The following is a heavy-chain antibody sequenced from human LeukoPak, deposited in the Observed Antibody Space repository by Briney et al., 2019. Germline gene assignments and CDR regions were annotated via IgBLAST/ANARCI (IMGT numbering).Heavy chain of an antibody. V-gene: IGHV1-18*01. CDR3: AREPARITMVRGVRQETYYFDH. J-gene: IGHJ4*02. CDR1: GYTFTSYG. Sequence: ASVKVSCEASGYTFTSYGISWVRQAPGQGLEGMGWISAYNGNTNYAQKLQGRVTMTTDPSTSTAYMELRSLRSDDTAVYYCAREPARITMVRGVRQETYYFDHWGQGTLVTVSS. D-gene: IGHD3-10*01. CDR2: ISAYNGNT.